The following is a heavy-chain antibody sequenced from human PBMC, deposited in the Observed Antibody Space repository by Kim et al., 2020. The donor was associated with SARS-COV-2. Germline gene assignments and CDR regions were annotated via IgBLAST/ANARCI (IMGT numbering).Heavy chain of an antibody. J-gene: IGHJ4*02. CDR3: AKGRFSVVVPAAISDY. CDR2: ISGSGGST. Sequence: GGSLRLSCAASGFTFSSYAMSWVRQAPGKGLEWVSAISGSGGSTYYADSVKGRFTISRDNSKNTLYLQMNSLRAEDTAVYYCAKGRFSVVVPAAISDYWGQGTLVTVSS. CDR1: GFTFSSYA. V-gene: IGHV3-23*01. D-gene: IGHD2-2*01.